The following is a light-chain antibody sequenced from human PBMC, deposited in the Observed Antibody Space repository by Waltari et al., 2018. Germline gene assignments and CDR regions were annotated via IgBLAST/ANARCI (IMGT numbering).Light chain of an antibody. J-gene: IGLJ3*02. CDR3: AGWDDSLNGPV. Sequence: QSVLTQPPSASGTPGQRVTIPCSGSLPTIDSNTLNWYRQLPGTAPKLLIYGDNQRPSGVPDRFSGSKSGTSASLAISGLQSADEADYYCAGWDDSLNGPVFGGGTKLTVL. CDR2: GDN. CDR1: LPTIDSNT. V-gene: IGLV1-44*01.